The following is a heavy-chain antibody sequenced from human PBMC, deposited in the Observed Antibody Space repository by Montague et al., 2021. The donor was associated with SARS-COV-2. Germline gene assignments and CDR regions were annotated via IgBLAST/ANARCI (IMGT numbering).Heavy chain of an antibody. J-gene: IGHJ4*02. CDR1: TDSFSGYY. CDR2: ITHSGST. D-gene: IGHD2-15*01. V-gene: IGHV4-34*01. CDR3: ARPVSSSWHRFEY. Sequence: SETLSLTCAVYTDSFSGYYWSWIRQSPGKGLEWIGEITHSGSTNHNPSLQSRVTISVDKSKKQVSLKLRSLTAADTAVYYCARPVSSSWHRFEYWGQGTLVTVSS.